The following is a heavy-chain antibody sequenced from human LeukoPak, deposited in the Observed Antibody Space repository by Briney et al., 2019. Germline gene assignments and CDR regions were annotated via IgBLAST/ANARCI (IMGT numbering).Heavy chain of an antibody. Sequence: ASVKVSCKASGYTFTSYYMHWVRQAPGQGLEWMGIINPSGGSTSYAQKFQGRVTMTRDMSTSTAYMELRSLRSDDTAVYYCAMVRGSRPFDYWGQGTLVTVSS. D-gene: IGHD3-10*01. CDR3: AMVRGSRPFDY. V-gene: IGHV1-46*03. CDR2: INPSGGST. CDR1: GYTFTSYY. J-gene: IGHJ4*02.